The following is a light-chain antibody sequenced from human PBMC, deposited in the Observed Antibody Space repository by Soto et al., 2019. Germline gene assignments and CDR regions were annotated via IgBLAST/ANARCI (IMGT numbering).Light chain of an antibody. V-gene: IGLV2-23*03. Sequence: QSALTKPASVSGSPGQSITISCTGTSSDVGSYNLVSWYQQHPGKAPKLMIYEGSKRPSGVSNRFSGSKSGNTASLTISWLQAEDEADYYCCSYAGSSTFDVVFGGGTQLTVL. CDR1: SSDVGSYNL. J-gene: IGLJ2*01. CDR2: EGS. CDR3: CSYAGSSTFDVV.